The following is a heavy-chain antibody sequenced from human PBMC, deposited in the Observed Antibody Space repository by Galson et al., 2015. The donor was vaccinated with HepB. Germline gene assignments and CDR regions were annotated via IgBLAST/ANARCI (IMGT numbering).Heavy chain of an antibody. J-gene: IGHJ6*02. CDR1: GSTFSGSA. CDR3: TSPGGITGTALPYYYGMDV. V-gene: IGHV3-73*01. D-gene: IGHD1-20*01. CDR2: IRSKANSYAT. Sequence: SLRLSCAASGSTFSGSAMHWVRQASGKGLEWVGRIRSKANSYATAYAASVKGRFTISRDDSKNTAYLQMNSLKTEDTAVYYCTSPGGITGTALPYYYGMDVWGQGTTVTVSS.